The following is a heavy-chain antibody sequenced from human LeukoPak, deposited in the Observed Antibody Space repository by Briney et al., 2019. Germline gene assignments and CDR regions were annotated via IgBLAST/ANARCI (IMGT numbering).Heavy chain of an antibody. CDR3: ARHPFQYPFDH. Sequence: SETLSLTCTVSGASVSCDYWSWIRQSPGKGLEWIGYIYHSGHTMSNPSLKSRVSLSLDTSNNQFSLKLRSVTAADTAVYYCARHPFQYPFDHWGQGTVVSVSS. CDR2: IYHSGHT. J-gene: IGHJ5*02. CDR1: GASVSCDY. D-gene: IGHD2/OR15-2a*01. V-gene: IGHV4-59*08.